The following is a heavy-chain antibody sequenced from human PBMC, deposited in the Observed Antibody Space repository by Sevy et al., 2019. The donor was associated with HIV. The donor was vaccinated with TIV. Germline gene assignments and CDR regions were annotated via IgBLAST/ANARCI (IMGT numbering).Heavy chain of an antibody. Sequence: GGSLRLSCTASGFTFGDYWMNWVRQAPGKGLEWVGNIKEDGSETYYVDSVKGRFTISRDNAKNSLYLQMNSLRAEDTAVYYCAKGVDSWGQGPLVTVSS. CDR2: IKEDGSET. CDR3: AKGVDS. CDR1: GFTFGDYW. J-gene: IGHJ4*02. V-gene: IGHV3-7*01. D-gene: IGHD6-13*01.